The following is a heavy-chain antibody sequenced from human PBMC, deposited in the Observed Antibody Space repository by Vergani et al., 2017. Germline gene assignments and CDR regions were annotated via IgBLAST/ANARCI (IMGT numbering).Heavy chain of an antibody. V-gene: IGHV1-8*01. CDR3: AREERDPYYYDSSGYRY. CDR1: GYTFTSYD. Sequence: QVQLVQSGAEVKKPGASVKVSCKASGYTFTSYDINWVRQATGQGLEWMGWMNPNSGNTGDAQKFQGRVTMTRNTSISTAYMELSSLRSEDTAVYYCAREERDPYYYDSSGYRYWGQGTLVTVSS. J-gene: IGHJ4*02. CDR2: MNPNSGNT. D-gene: IGHD3-22*01.